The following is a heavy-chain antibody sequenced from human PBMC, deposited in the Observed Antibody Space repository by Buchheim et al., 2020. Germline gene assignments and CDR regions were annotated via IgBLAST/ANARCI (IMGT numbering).Heavy chain of an antibody. V-gene: IGHV3-33*01. CDR2: IWYDGSNK. Sequence: QVQLVESGGGVVQPGRSLRLSCAASGFTFSSYGMHWVRQAPGKGLEWVAVIWYDGSNKYYADSVKGRFTLSRDNSKNTLYLQMNSLRAEDTAVYYCAVSRGYSYGHYYYYGMDVWGQGTT. D-gene: IGHD5-18*01. CDR3: AVSRGYSYGHYYYYGMDV. CDR1: GFTFSSYG. J-gene: IGHJ6*02.